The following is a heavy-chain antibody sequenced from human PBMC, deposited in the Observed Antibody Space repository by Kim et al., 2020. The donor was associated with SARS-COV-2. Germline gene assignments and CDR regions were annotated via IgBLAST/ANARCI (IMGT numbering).Heavy chain of an antibody. CDR3: AKVPGSGVTTGPAGGWNFFGQY. V-gene: IGHV3-23*01. CDR2: ISGSGGST. D-gene: IGHD3-10*01. Sequence: GGSLRLSCAASGFTFSSYAMSWVRQAPGKGLEWVSAISGSGGSTYYADSVKGRFTISRDNSKNTLYLQMNSLRAEDTAVYYCAKVPGSGVTTGPAGGWNFFGQYWGQGTLVTVSS. J-gene: IGHJ4*02. CDR1: GFTFSSYA.